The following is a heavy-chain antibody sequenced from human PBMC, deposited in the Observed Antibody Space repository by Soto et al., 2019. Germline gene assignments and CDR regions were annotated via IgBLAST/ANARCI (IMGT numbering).Heavy chain of an antibody. D-gene: IGHD3-10*01. V-gene: IGHV3-30-3*01. Sequence: PVGSLRLSCAASGFTFSSYAMHWVRQAPGKGLEWVAVISYDGSNKYYADSVKGRFTISRDNSKNTLYLQMNSLRAEDTAVYYCARDPGHGSGSYYGYYGMDVWGQGTTVTVSS. CDR2: ISYDGSNK. CDR3: ARDPGHGSGSYYGYYGMDV. J-gene: IGHJ6*02. CDR1: GFTFSSYA.